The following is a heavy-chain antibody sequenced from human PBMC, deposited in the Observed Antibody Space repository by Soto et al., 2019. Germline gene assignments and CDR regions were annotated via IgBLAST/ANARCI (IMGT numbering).Heavy chain of an antibody. CDR2: ISGSGDTT. CDR3: AKDMFAGTYHQNYYYYAMDA. Sequence: GGSLRLSCAASGFIFSSYVMSWVRQAPGKGLEWVSGISGSGDTTYYADSVKGRFTISRDNSKKTVYLRMKSLRAEDTAVYYCAKDMFAGTYHQNYYYYAMDAWGQGTTVTVSS. CDR1: GFIFSSYV. J-gene: IGHJ6*02. D-gene: IGHD3-10*01. V-gene: IGHV3-23*01.